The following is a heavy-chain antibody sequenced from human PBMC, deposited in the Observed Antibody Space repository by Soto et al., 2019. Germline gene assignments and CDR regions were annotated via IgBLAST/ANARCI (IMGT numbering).Heavy chain of an antibody. CDR2: ISPYTGNT. J-gene: IGHJ6*02. V-gene: IGHV1-18*01. CDR1: GYIFVNYG. Sequence: QVQLVQSGDEVKKPGASVKVSCKASGYIFVNYGIAWVRQAPGQGLEWMGWISPYTGNTHSASKVQGRITMXTXTXPSTAYMDLGSLTSDDTAVYYCAMVDNYVTPTPQDVWGQGTTVTVSS. D-gene: IGHD3-16*01. CDR3: AMVDNYVTPTPQDV.